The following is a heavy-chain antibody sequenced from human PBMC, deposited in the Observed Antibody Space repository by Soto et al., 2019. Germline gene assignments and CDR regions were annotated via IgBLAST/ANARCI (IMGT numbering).Heavy chain of an antibody. J-gene: IGHJ4*02. CDR1: GFTFSSYS. Sequence: EVQLVESGGGLVQPGGSLRLSCAASGFTFSSYSMNWVRQAPGKGLEGASYISSSGSTIYYADSVKGRFTISRDNAKNSLYLQMNSLRDEDTAVYYCARDLRMVYAIDFDYWGQGTLVTVSS. V-gene: IGHV3-48*02. D-gene: IGHD2-8*01. CDR2: ISSSGSTI. CDR3: ARDLRMVYAIDFDY.